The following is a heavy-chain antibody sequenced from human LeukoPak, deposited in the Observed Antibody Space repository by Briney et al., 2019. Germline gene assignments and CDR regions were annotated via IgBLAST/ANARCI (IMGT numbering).Heavy chain of an antibody. D-gene: IGHD2-2*01. J-gene: IGHJ4*02. Sequence: GGSLRLSCAASGFTFSSYAMHWVRQAPDKGLEWVAVISYDGSNKYYADSVKGRFTISRDNSKNTLYLQMNSLKTEDTAVYYCARDVGGRYQTYYFDYWGQGTLVTVSS. V-gene: IGHV3-30-3*01. CDR2: ISYDGSNK. CDR3: ARDVGGRYQTYYFDY. CDR1: GFTFSSYA.